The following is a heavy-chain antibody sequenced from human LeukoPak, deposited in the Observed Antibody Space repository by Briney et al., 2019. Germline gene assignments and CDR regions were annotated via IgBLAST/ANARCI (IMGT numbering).Heavy chain of an antibody. V-gene: IGHV3-7*01. Sequence: PGGSLRLSCAASGFTFISYWMSWVRQAPGKGLEWVAYIKEDGSEKYYVDSVKGRFTISRDNAKNSVSLQMNSLRAEDTAVYYCARIYLKMASASWGQGTLVTVSS. D-gene: IGHD2-8*01. CDR3: ARIYLKMASAS. CDR1: GFTFISYW. CDR2: IKEDGSEK. J-gene: IGHJ5*02.